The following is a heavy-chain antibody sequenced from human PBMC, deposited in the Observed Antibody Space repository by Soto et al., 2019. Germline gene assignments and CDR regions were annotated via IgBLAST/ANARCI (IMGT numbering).Heavy chain of an antibody. Sequence: GGSLRLSCAASGFTFSSYGMHWVRQAPGKGLEWVAVIWYDGSNKYYADSVKGRFTISRDNSKNTLYLQMNSLRAEDTAVYYCARDLALTQRSRVTGGDYWGQGTLVTVSS. D-gene: IGHD5-18*01. J-gene: IGHJ4*02. V-gene: IGHV3-33*01. CDR3: ARDLALTQRSRVTGGDY. CDR1: GFTFSSYG. CDR2: IWYDGSNK.